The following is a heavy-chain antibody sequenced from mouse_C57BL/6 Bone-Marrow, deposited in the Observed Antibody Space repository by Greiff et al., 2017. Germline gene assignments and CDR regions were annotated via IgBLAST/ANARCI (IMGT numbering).Heavy chain of an antibody. CDR1: GYTFTSYW. J-gene: IGHJ3*01. Sequence: VQLQQPGAELVKPGASVKLSCKASGYTFTSYWMHWVKQRPGQGLEWIGMIHPNSGSTNYNEKFKSKATLTVDKSSSTAYMQLSSLTSEDSAVYYCARGGWDGRWFAYWGQGTLVTVSA. D-gene: IGHD4-1*01. V-gene: IGHV1-64*01. CDR3: ARGGWDGRWFAY. CDR2: IHPNSGST.